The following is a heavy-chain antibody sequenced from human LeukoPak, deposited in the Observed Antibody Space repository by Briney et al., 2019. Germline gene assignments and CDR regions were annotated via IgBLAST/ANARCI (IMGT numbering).Heavy chain of an antibody. Sequence: GASVKVSCKAFGATLNIGHAFIWARQAPGQGLQWMGRMIPFLGEVNYAQNFQGRVSFTADGSTATMYMELKRLRLDDTAIYYCSPCGHAYDWFGPWGQGTLVTVSA. CDR2: MIPFLGEV. CDR1: GATLNIGHA. CDR3: SPCGHAYDWFGP. J-gene: IGHJ5*02. D-gene: IGHD5-12*01. V-gene: IGHV1-69*11.